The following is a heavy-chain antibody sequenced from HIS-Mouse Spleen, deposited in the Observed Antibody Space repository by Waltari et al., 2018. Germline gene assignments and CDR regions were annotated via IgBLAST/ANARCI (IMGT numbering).Heavy chain of an antibody. V-gene: IGHV3-53*02. J-gene: IGHJ4*02. CDR2: IYSGGST. CDR3: ARDDPYSSGWYDFDY. D-gene: IGHD6-19*01. CDR1: GFPVSTNY. Sequence: EVQLVETGGGLIQPGGSLRLSCAASGFPVSTNYMIWVRQAPGKGLEWVSVIYSGGSTYYADAVKGRFTISRDNSKNTLYLQMNSLRAEDTAVYYCARDDPYSSGWYDFDYWGQGTLVTVSS.